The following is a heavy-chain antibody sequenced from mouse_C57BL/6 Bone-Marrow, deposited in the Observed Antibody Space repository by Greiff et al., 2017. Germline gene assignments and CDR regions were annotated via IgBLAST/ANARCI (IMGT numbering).Heavy chain of an antibody. Sequence: EVQVVESGGGLVKPGGSLKLSCAASGFTFSSYAMSWVRQTPEKRLEWVATISDGGSYTYYPDNVKGRFTISRDNAKNNLYLQMSHLKSEDTAMYYCARGCERAYWGQGTLVTVSA. V-gene: IGHV5-4*01. CDR3: ARGCERAY. CDR1: GFTFSSYA. J-gene: IGHJ3*01. CDR2: ISDGGSYT.